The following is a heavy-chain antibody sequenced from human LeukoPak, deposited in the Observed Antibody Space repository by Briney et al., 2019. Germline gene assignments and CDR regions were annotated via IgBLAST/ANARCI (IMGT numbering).Heavy chain of an antibody. CDR3: ARSQFYGSGSYQGRWFDP. CDR2: IYYSGST. V-gene: IGHV4-39*07. J-gene: IGHJ5*02. Sequence: SETLSLTCTVSGGSISSSSYYWGWIRQPPGKGLEWIGSIYYSGSTFDNPSLKSRVTISVDTSKNQFSLKLSSVTAADTAVYYCARSQFYGSGSYQGRWFDPWGQGTLVTVSS. D-gene: IGHD3-10*01. CDR1: GGSISSSSYY.